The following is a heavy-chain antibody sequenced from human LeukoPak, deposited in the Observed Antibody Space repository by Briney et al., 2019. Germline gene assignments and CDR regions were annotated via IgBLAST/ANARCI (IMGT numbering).Heavy chain of an antibody. J-gene: IGHJ6*04. CDR1: GFIFSSYE. V-gene: IGHV3-48*03. CDR2: ISSSGSTI. Sequence: PGGSLRLSCAASGFIFSSYEMNWLRHAPGKGLEWVSHISSSGSTIYYAASVKGRFSISRDNAKNSLYLQMNSLRVEDTAVYYCARQLHPTGYYYYGMDLWGKGTAVTVSS. D-gene: IGHD1-1*01. CDR3: ARQLHPTGYYYYGMDL.